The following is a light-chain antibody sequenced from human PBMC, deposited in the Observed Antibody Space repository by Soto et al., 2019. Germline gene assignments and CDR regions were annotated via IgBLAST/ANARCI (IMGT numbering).Light chain of an antibody. Sequence: EIVMTQSPDTLSESPGERATLSSRASQSVSSNLAWYQHKPGQAPRLLIYGASTRAAGVPARFSGSGSGTEFTLTISSLQSEDFAVYYCQQYKTWPFFTFGPGTKVDIK. CDR1: QSVSSN. CDR2: GAS. V-gene: IGKV3-15*01. J-gene: IGKJ3*01. CDR3: QQYKTWPFFT.